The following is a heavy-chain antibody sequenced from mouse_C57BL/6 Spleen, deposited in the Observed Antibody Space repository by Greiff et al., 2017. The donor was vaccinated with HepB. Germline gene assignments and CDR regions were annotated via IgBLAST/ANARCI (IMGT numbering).Heavy chain of an antibody. D-gene: IGHD2-4*01. CDR2: IYPGGGYT. Sequence: VKLQQSGAELVRPGTSVKMSCKASGYTFTNYWIGWAKQRPGHGLEWIGDIYPGGGYTNYNEKFKGKATLTADKSSSTAYMQFSSLTSEDSAIYYCARKGGYDYDGDYAMDYWGQGTSVTVSS. J-gene: IGHJ4*01. CDR1: GYTFTNYW. V-gene: IGHV1-63*01. CDR3: ARKGGYDYDGDYAMDY.